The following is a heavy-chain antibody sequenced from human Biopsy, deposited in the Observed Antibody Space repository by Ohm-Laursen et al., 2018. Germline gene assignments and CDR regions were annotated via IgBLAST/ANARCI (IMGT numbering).Heavy chain of an antibody. Sequence: SLRLSCAALGFTFSGYGMHGVPQAPGKGLEWGSGFSWKGDSIGYADFVKGRFTISRDNAKNSLYLQMNSLRSEDTALYYCAKDRYPSSWHYYYGMDVWGQGTTVTVSS. CDR2: FSWKGDSI. V-gene: IGHV3-9*01. D-gene: IGHD6-13*01. CDR1: GFTFSGYG. J-gene: IGHJ6*02. CDR3: AKDRYPSSWHYYYGMDV.